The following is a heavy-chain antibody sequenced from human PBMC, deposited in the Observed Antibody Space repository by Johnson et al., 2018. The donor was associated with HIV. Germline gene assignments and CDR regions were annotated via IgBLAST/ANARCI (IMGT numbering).Heavy chain of an antibody. Sequence: QVQLVESGGGLVQPGGSLRLSCAASGFTVSSNYMSWVRQAPGKGLEWVSDISSTVSTIKHADSVRGRFTISRDNAKNSLYLQMNNLRAEDTAVYYCARSNTAMMYDAFYICGQGTMVTVSS. J-gene: IGHJ3*02. CDR1: GFTVSSNY. V-gene: IGHV3-11*04. CDR3: ARSNTAMMYDAFYI. D-gene: IGHD5-18*01. CDR2: ISSTVSTI.